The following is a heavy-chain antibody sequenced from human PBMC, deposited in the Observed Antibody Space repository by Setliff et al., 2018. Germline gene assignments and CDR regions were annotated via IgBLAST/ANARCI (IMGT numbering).Heavy chain of an antibody. CDR2: VDPKDGQA. CDR3: ATDLAIRGVQFDS. V-gene: IGHV1-69-2*01. Sequence: ASVKVSCKGSGYRFIVYYIHWVRQTPGKGLEWMGRVDPKDGQAIYAKKFQGRFTITADTSIDTAYMELSSLTSEDTAVYYCATDLAIRGVQFDSWGRGTLVTVSS. J-gene: IGHJ4*02. D-gene: IGHD3-10*01. CDR1: GYRFIVYY.